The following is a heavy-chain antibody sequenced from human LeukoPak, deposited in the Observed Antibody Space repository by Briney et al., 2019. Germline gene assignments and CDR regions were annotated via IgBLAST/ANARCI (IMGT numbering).Heavy chain of an antibody. CDR2: ISYDGSNK. J-gene: IGHJ4*02. Sequence: PGGSLRLSCAASGFTFSRYGMHWVRQAPGKGLEWVAVISYDGSNKYYADSVKGRFTISRDNAKNSLYLQMNSLRAEDTAVYYCAKGLDGTDDYWGQGTLVTVSS. CDR1: GFTFSRYG. V-gene: IGHV3-30*18. D-gene: IGHD6-19*01. CDR3: AKGLDGTDDY.